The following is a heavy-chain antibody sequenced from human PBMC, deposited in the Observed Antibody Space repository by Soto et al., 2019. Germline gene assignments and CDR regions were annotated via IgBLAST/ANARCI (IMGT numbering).Heavy chain of an antibody. Sequence: QVQLVQSGAEVKKPGASVKVSCKASGYTFTSYDINWVRQATGQGLEWMGWMNPNSGNTGYAQKFQGRVTMTRNTSISTAYMELSSLRSEDTAVYYCARGAGLVVVAATGWFDPWGQGTLVTVSS. J-gene: IGHJ5*02. CDR3: ARGAGLVVVAATGWFDP. V-gene: IGHV1-8*01. CDR1: GYTFTSYD. D-gene: IGHD2-15*01. CDR2: MNPNSGNT.